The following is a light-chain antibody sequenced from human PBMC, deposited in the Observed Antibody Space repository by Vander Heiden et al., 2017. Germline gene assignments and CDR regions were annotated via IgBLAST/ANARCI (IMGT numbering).Light chain of an antibody. V-gene: IGKV1-5*01. Sequence: DIQMPQSPSTLSASVGDRVTITCRASQSISSWLAWYQQKPGKAPKLLIYDASSLESGVPSRFSGSGSGTEFTLTISSLQPDDFATYYCQQYRSFWAFGQGTKVEIK. J-gene: IGKJ1*01. CDR2: DAS. CDR1: QSISSW. CDR3: QQYRSFWA.